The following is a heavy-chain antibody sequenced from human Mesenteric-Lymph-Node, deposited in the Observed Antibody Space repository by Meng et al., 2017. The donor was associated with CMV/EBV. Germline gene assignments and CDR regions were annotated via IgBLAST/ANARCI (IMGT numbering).Heavy chain of an antibody. D-gene: IGHD3-10*01. CDR3: AKDERIPYGSGSYDWFDP. Sequence: GSLRLSCTVSGGSLSGSYWSWIRRPSGKGLEWVGHIYYTGITDYNPSLQSRVTISVDTSKNQFSLSLASVTAADTAVYYCAKDERIPYGSGSYDWFDPWGRGTLVTVSS. CDR1: GGSLSGSY. V-gene: IGHV4-59*01. J-gene: IGHJ5*02. CDR2: IYYTGIT.